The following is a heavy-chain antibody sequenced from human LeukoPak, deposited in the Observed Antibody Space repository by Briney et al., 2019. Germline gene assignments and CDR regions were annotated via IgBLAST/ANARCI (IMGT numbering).Heavy chain of an antibody. CDR1: GFSFSNYW. V-gene: IGHV3-7*04. Sequence: GGSLRLSCAASGFSFSNYWMSWVRQAPGNGRGWVASITQDGREKYYVDSVKGRFTISRDNAKNSLYLQMNSLRAEDTAVYYCARDRWGLLGGDFWGEGTLVTVSS. CDR3: ARDRWGLLGGDF. J-gene: IGHJ4*02. CDR2: ITQDGREK. D-gene: IGHD2-8*01.